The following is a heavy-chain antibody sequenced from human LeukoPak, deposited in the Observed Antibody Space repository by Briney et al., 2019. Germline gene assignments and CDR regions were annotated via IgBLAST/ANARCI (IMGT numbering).Heavy chain of an antibody. CDR3: AKDRCSNGIGCYYYYMDV. CDR2: IPYDGSNK. Sequence: GGSLRLSCAASGFTFSSYGMHWVRQAPGKGLEWVAVIPYDGSNKYYADSVKGRFSISRDSSKNILYLQLNSLRAEDTAVYYCAKDRCSNGIGCYYYYMDVWGKGTTVTISS. V-gene: IGHV3-30*18. CDR1: GFTFSSYG. J-gene: IGHJ6*03. D-gene: IGHD2-8*01.